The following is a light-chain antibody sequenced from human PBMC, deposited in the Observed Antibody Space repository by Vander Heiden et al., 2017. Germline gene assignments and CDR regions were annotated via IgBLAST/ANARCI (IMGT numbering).Light chain of an antibody. Sequence: SYVLTQPPSVSVAPGQTAKVTCGGDNSGRKGGHWYQQKPGKAPVVVGKEESDRPSGIPERFSGSNSGNTANLTSSRVEAGDEADYYCQVWDSSSDYVFGSGTKVTVL. V-gene: IGLV3-21*02. CDR2: EES. J-gene: IGLJ1*01. CDR1: NSGRKG. CDR3: QVWDSSSDYV.